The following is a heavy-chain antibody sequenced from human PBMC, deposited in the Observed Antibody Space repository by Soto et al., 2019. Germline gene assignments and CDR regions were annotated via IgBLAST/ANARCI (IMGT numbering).Heavy chain of an antibody. Sequence: SVKVSCQTSGFMFTSSAVQWVRQARGQRLEWIGWLVVGSGNTHYAQHFQERVTLTRDMSTGTAYMELSRLRSEDKAVYYCAAVPVLRFFNWLTAPFDYRGQGTPVTVS. CDR1: GFMFTSSA. J-gene: IGHJ4*02. D-gene: IGHD3-3*01. V-gene: IGHV1-58*01. CDR3: AAVPVLRFFNWLTAPFDY. CDR2: LVVGSGNT.